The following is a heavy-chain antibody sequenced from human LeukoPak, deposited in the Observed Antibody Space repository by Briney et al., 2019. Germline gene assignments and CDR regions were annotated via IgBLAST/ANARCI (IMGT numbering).Heavy chain of an antibody. J-gene: IGHJ4*02. Sequence: PSETLSLTCTASGYSISSGYYWGWIRQPPGKGLEWIGSIYHSGSTYYNPSLKSRVTISVDTSKNQFFLKLSSVTAADTAVYYCARTNYGDRIDYWGQGTLVTVSS. V-gene: IGHV4-38-2*02. CDR1: GYSISSGYY. D-gene: IGHD4-17*01. CDR2: IYHSGST. CDR3: ARTNYGDRIDY.